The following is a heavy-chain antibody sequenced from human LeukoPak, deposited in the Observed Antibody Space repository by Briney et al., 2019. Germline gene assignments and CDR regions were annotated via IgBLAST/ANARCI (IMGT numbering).Heavy chain of an antibody. CDR3: AKWFGELLGYYGMDV. V-gene: IGHV3-23*01. J-gene: IGHJ6*02. Sequence: PGGSLRLSCAASGFTFSSYAMSWVRQAPGKGLEWVSAISGSGGSTYYADSVKGRFTISRDNSKNTLYLQMNSLRAEDTAVCYCAKWFGELLGYYGMDVWGQGTTVTVSS. CDR2: ISGSGGST. D-gene: IGHD3-10*01. CDR1: GFTFSSYA.